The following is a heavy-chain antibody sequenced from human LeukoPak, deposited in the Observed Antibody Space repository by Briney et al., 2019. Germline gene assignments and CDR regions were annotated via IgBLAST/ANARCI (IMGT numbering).Heavy chain of an antibody. CDR3: AKDLVGTVATLAGW. CDR1: GFTFSSYA. J-gene: IGHJ4*02. D-gene: IGHD5-12*01. Sequence: PGGSLRLSCAASGFTFSSYAMSWVRQAPGKGLEWVSAISGSGGSTYYADSVKGRFTLSRDNSKNTLYLQMNSLRAEDTAVYYSAKDLVGTVATLAGWWGQGTLVTVSS. V-gene: IGHV3-23*01. CDR2: ISGSGGST.